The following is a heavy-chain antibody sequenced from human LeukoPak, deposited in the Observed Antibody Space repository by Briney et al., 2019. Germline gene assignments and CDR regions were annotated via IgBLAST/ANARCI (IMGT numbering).Heavy chain of an antibody. CDR1: GFTFSTYG. J-gene: IGHJ4*02. Sequence: PGGSLRLSCVASGFTFSTYGMHWVRQAPGKGLEWVAVIWYDGSNKYYADSVKGRFTISRDNSKNTLYLQMNSLRAEDTALYYCARSVYSYSFDYWGQGTLVTVSS. CDR2: IWYDGSNK. CDR3: ARSVYSYSFDY. D-gene: IGHD2-8*01. V-gene: IGHV3-33*01.